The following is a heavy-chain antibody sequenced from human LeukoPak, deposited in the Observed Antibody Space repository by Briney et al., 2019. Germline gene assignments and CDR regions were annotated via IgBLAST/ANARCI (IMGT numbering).Heavy chain of an antibody. CDR1: DGSISSGSYY. J-gene: IGHJ4*02. Sequence: SETLSLTCTVPDGSISSGSYYWGWIRQPPGKGLEWIGSIYYSGSTSYSPSLKSRVTISVDTSNNQFSLKVSSVTAADTAVYYCARQAAQTYDYWGQGILVTVSS. V-gene: IGHV4-39*01. CDR2: IYYSGST. CDR3: ARQAAQTYDY.